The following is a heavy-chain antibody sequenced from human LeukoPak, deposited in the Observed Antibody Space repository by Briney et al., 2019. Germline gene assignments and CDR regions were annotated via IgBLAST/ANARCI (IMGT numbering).Heavy chain of an antibody. CDR1: GYSFTSYW. D-gene: IGHD3-10*01. CDR3: ARGPVLYGSGSYYNVFYMDV. Sequence: GESLKISCKGSGYSFTSYWIGWVRQMPGKGLEWMGIIYPGDSDTRYSPSFQGQVTISADKSISTAYLQWSSLKASDTAMYYCARGPVLYGSGSYYNVFYMDVWGKGTTVTISS. J-gene: IGHJ6*03. V-gene: IGHV5-51*01. CDR2: IYPGDSDT.